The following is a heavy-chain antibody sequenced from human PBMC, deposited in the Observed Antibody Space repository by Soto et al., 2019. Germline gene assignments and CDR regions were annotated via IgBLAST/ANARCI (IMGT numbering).Heavy chain of an antibody. CDR3: ARAHYGPSGYYFDS. V-gene: IGHV4-30-2*01. J-gene: IGHJ4*02. Sequence: SATLSLTCTVSGDSISSGGYSWSWIRQPPQKGLEWIGYIYHTGSTSYSPSLKSRVTISVDKSKNQFSLILNSVTAADTAIYYCARAHYGPSGYYFDSWGQGTLVTVSS. CDR1: GDSISSGGYS. D-gene: IGHD3-22*01. CDR2: IYHTGST.